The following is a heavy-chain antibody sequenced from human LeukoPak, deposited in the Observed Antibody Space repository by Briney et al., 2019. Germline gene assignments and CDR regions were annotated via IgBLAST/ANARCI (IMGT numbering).Heavy chain of an antibody. CDR3: ASCSYHYYFMDV. D-gene: IGHD3-10*02. CDR2: VYYSGST. CDR1: GDSISSSTYY. V-gene: IGHV4-39*07. J-gene: IGHJ6*03. Sequence: SETLSLTCAVSGDSISSSTYYWGWIRQPPGKGLEWIGSVYYSGSTYSNPSLKSRVTISVDTSKNQFSLKLSSVTAADSAVYYCASCSYHYYFMDVWGKGTTVTVSS.